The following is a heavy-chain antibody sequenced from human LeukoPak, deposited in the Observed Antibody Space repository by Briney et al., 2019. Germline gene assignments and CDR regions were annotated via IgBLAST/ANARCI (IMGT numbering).Heavy chain of an antibody. D-gene: IGHD4-17*01. V-gene: IGHV5-51*01. J-gene: IGHJ3*02. Sequence: GESLKISCQGSGFSFTNYWIGWVRQMTRKGLEWVGIIYPGDSHTLYSPSFQGHVTMSADKSISTAYLQWSSLQASDTAIYYCARDYSDYVGAFDIWGQGTMVTVSS. CDR2: IYPGDSHT. CDR1: GFSFTNYW. CDR3: ARDYSDYVGAFDI.